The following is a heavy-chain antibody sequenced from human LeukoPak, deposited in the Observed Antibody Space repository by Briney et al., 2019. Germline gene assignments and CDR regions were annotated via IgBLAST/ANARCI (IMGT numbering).Heavy chain of an antibody. Sequence: PGGSLRLSCAASGFTFSTYAMSWVRQAPGRGLEWVSGISGSGDDTFYADSVKGRFTISRDNSKNTLYLQMNSLRAEDTAVYYCAKAVRGIGSLDYWGQGTLVTVSS. CDR2: ISGSGDDT. D-gene: IGHD3-10*01. CDR1: GFTFSTYA. CDR3: AKAVRGIGSLDY. J-gene: IGHJ4*02. V-gene: IGHV3-23*01.